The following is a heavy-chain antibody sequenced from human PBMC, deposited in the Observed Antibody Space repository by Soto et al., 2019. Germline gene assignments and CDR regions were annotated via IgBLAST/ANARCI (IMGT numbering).Heavy chain of an antibody. Sequence: QAHLVQSGPEVKKPGASVKVSCKGSGYIFTSYGIAWVRQAPGQGLEWMGWISAHNGNTEYAQKFQGRVTVTRDPSTSTAYLELRSLRSDDTALYYCARGRYGDYWGQGALVTVSS. CDR1: GYIFTSYG. CDR3: ARGRYGDY. J-gene: IGHJ4*02. V-gene: IGHV1-18*01. CDR2: ISAHNGNT. D-gene: IGHD4-17*01.